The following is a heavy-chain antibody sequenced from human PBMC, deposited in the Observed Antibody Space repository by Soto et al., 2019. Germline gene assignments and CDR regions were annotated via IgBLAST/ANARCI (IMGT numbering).Heavy chain of an antibody. CDR1: GGSLSSSNW. CDR2: IYHSGST. D-gene: IGHD3-22*01. V-gene: IGHV4-4*02. CDR3: ARGTYDSSGYYRRTRPWYFDL. J-gene: IGHJ2*01. Sequence: PSVILSLTCAGSGGSLSSSNWLIWVRQPPGKGLAWIGEIYHSGSTNYNPSLKSRVTISVDKSKNQFSLKLSSVTAADTAVYYCARGTYDSSGYYRRTRPWYFDLWGRGNRVTVSA.